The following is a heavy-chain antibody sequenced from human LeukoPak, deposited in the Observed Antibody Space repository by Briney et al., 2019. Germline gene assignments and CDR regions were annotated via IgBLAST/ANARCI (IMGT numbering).Heavy chain of an antibody. CDR2: IYYSGST. J-gene: IGHJ4*02. D-gene: IGHD3-16*02. V-gene: IGHV4-39*01. CDR3: ARHGNYVWGSYRSFDY. Sequence: SETLSLTCTVSGGSISGSSYYWGWIRQPPGKGLEWIGSIYYSGSTYYNPSLKSRVTISVDTSKNQFSLKLSSVTAADTAVYYCARHGNYVWGSYRSFDYWGQGTLVTVSS. CDR1: GGSISGSSYY.